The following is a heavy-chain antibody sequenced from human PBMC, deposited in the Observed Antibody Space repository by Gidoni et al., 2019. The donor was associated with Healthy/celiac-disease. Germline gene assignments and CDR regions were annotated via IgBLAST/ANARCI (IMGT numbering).Heavy chain of an antibody. V-gene: IGHV3-9*01. CDR2: ISWNGGSI. CDR3: AKDSTRGYSYGSFDY. Sequence: EVQLVESGGGLVQPGRSLRLSCAASGFTFADYAMHWVRQAPGKGLEWVSGISWNGGSIGYADSVKGRFTISRDNAKNSLYLQMNSLRAEDTALYYCAKDSTRGYSYGSFDYWGQGTLVTVSS. D-gene: IGHD5-18*01. CDR1: GFTFADYA. J-gene: IGHJ4*02.